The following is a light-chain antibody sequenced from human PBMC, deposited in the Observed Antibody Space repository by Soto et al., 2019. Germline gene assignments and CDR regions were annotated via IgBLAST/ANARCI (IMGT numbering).Light chain of an antibody. Sequence: DIQMTQSPSSLSASVGDRVTITCRASQGISNYIAWHQQKPGKAPKLLIYAASTLQSGVPSRFSGSGSGTDFTLTINRLQPEDVASYSCQKYSSVPLFGPGTKVDIK. CDR3: QKYSSVPL. CDR1: QGISNY. CDR2: AAS. V-gene: IGKV1-27*01. J-gene: IGKJ3*01.